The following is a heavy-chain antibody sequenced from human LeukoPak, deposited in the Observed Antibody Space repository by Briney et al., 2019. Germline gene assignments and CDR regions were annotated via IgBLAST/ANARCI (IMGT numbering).Heavy chain of an antibody. V-gene: IGHV4-59*01. CDR3: ARGAAAAGPPYYFDY. CDR1: GGSISSYY. D-gene: IGHD6-13*01. J-gene: IGHJ4*02. CDR2: IYYSGST. Sequence: TSSETLSLTCTVSGGSISSYYWSWIRQPPGKGLEWIGYIYYSGSTNYNPSLKSRVTISVDTSKNQFSLKLSSVTAADTAVYYCARGAAAAGPPYYFDYWGQGTLVTVSS.